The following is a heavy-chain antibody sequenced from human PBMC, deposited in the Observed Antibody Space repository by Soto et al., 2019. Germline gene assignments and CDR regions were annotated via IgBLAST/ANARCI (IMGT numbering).Heavy chain of an antibody. D-gene: IGHD1-7*01. Sequence: QVQLQQWGAGLLKPSETLSLTCAVYGGSFSGYYWSWIRQPPGKGLEWIGEINHSGSTNYNPSLKSRVTISVDTSKNQFSLKLSSVTAADTAVYYRARRRTTGYFDYWGQGTLVTVSS. J-gene: IGHJ4*02. CDR2: INHSGST. CDR3: ARRRTTGYFDY. V-gene: IGHV4-34*01. CDR1: GGSFSGYY.